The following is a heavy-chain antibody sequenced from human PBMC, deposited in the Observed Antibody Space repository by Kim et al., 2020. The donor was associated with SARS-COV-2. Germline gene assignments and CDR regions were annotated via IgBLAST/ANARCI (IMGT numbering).Heavy chain of an antibody. Sequence: GGSLRLSCAASGFTFSSYAMSWVRQAPGKGLEWVSAISGSGGSTYYADSVKGRFTISRDNSKNTLYLQMNSLRAEDTAVYYCAKDLSKGYCGGDCYSGWFDPWGQGTLVTVSS. D-gene: IGHD2-21*02. V-gene: IGHV3-23*01. CDR2: ISGSGGST. CDR1: GFTFSSYA. CDR3: AKDLSKGYCGGDCYSGWFDP. J-gene: IGHJ5*02.